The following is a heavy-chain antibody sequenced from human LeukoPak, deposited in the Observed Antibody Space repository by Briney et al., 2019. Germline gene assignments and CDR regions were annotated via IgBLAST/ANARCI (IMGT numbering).Heavy chain of an antibody. CDR1: GDSISTYY. Sequence: SETLSLTCTVSGDSISTYYWSWIRQPPGKGLEWIGYIYYRVTSDYNPSLKSRVTMSVDTSKNQFSLKLSSVTAADTAVYYCARDWHSYGRYPDYWGQGTLVTVSS. D-gene: IGHD5-18*01. CDR2: IYYRVTS. J-gene: IGHJ4*02. CDR3: ARDWHSYGRYPDY. V-gene: IGHV4-59*12.